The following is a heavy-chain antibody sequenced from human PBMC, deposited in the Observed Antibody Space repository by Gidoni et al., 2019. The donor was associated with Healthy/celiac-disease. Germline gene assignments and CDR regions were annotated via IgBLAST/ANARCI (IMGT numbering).Heavy chain of an antibody. CDR1: GYSFTSYW. D-gene: IGHD3-10*01. V-gene: IGHV5-51*01. Sequence: EVQLVQSGAEVKKPGESLKISCKGSGYSFTSYWSGWVRQMPGKGLEWMGIIYPGDSDTRYSPSFQGQVTISADKSISTAYLQWSSLKASDTAMYYCARPIRNVLLSGDAFDIWGQGTMVTVSS. CDR3: ARPIRNVLLSGDAFDI. CDR2: IYPGDSDT. J-gene: IGHJ3*02.